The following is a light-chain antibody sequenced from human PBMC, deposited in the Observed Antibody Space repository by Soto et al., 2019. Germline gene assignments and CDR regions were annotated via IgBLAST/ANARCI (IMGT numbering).Light chain of an antibody. CDR3: QQRSNRYT. CDR2: DAF. Sequence: EIVLTQSPATLSLSPGDRATLSCRASQSVSTSLAWYLQKPGQAPRLLMYDAFNRATGIPARFSGSGSGTDFILTISSLEPEDFAVYSGQQRSNRYTFVQGTKLEIK. J-gene: IGKJ2*01. V-gene: IGKV3-11*01. CDR1: QSVSTS.